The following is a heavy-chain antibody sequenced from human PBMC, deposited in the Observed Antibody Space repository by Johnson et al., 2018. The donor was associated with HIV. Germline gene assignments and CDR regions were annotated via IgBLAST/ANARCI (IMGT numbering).Heavy chain of an antibody. CDR3: ARDAKVGYGDAFDI. CDR1: GFTFSSYD. D-gene: IGHD5-12*01. V-gene: IGHV3-13*01. Sequence: VQLVESGGGLVQPGGSLRLSCAASGFTFSSYDMHWVRQATGKGLEWVSAIGTAGDTYYPGSVKGRFTISRDNAKNTLYLQMNSLRAEDTAVFYCARDAKVGYGDAFDIWGHGTMVTVSS. CDR2: IGTAGDT. J-gene: IGHJ3*02.